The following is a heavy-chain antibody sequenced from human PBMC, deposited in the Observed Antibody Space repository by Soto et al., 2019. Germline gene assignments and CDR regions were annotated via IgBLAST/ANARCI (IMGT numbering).Heavy chain of an antibody. CDR3: ARGGVSGDWFDP. CDR2: IIPIFGTA. J-gene: IGHJ5*02. CDR1: GGTFSSYA. V-gene: IGHV1-69*01. D-gene: IGHD1-26*01. Sequence: QVQLVQSGAEVKKPGSSVKVSCKASGGTFSSYAISWVRQAPGQGLEWMGGIIPIFGTANYAQKFKGRVTSPADESTSTAYMELSSLSSEDTAVYYCARGGVSGDWFDPWGQGTLVTVSS.